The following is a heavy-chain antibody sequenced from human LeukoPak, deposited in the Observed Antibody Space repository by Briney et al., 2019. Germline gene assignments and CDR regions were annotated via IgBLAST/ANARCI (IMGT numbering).Heavy chain of an antibody. CDR1: GYTFSVYY. D-gene: IGHD3-9*01. J-gene: IGHJ4*02. V-gene: IGHV1-2*02. CDR3: ARGPTGYYDY. Sequence: ASVKVSCRASGYTFSVYYLHWVRLAPGQGLEWLGWINPYSGNTMYAQKFQGRVTMTRDTSISTVYMELSRLTSDDTAVYYCARGPTGYYDYWGQRTLVTVSS. CDR2: INPYSGNT.